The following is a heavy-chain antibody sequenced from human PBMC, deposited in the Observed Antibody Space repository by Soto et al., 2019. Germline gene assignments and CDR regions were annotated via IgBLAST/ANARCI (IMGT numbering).Heavy chain of an antibody. Sequence: GGSLRLSCAASGFTFSSYAMHWVRQAPGKGLEWVAVISYDGSNKYYADSVKGRFTISRDNSKNTLYLQMNSLRAEDTAVYYCARDNHSLYYYDSSGSGPDYWGQGTLVTVSS. V-gene: IGHV3-30-3*01. CDR3: ARDNHSLYYYDSSGSGPDY. D-gene: IGHD3-22*01. CDR2: ISYDGSNK. CDR1: GFTFSSYA. J-gene: IGHJ4*02.